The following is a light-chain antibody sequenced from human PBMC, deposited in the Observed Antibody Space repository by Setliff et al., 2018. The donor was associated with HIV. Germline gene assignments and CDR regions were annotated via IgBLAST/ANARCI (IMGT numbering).Light chain of an antibody. V-gene: IGLV2-14*01. J-gene: IGLJ1*01. CDR1: SSDVGAYNY. CDR2: EVS. CDR3: SSYTSSSTLV. Sequence: QSALTQPASVSGSPGQSITISCTGTSSDVGAYNYVSWYQQHPGKAPKLMIYEVSKRPSGVPNRFSGSKSGNTASLTISGLQAEDEADYYCSSYTSSSTLVFGSGTKVTVL.